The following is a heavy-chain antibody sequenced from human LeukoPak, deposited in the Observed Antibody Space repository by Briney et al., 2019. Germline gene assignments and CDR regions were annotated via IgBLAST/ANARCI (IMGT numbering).Heavy chain of an antibody. D-gene: IGHD2-15*01. CDR2: IIPILGTA. Sequence: SVKVSCKASVGTFSSYAISWVRQAPGQGLEWMGRIIPILGTANYAQKFQGRVTITADKSTSTAYMELSSLRSEDTAVYYCARGYCSGGSCHDHYYYYYMDVWGKGTTVTVSS. CDR3: ARGYCSGGSCHDHYYYYYMDV. J-gene: IGHJ6*03. V-gene: IGHV1-69*06. CDR1: VGTFSSYA.